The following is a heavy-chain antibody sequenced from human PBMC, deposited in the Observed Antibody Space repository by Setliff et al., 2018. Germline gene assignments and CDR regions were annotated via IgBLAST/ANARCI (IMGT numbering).Heavy chain of an antibody. CDR3: ATDGVQNYNLDY. Sequence: SVKVSCKAPGGTFSKYAIAWVRQAPGQGLEWMGGIIPMFGTTNYAQNFQGRVTITADESTTTAYMELSSLRSEDTAVYYCATDGVQNYNLDYWGQGTLVTVSS. J-gene: IGHJ4*02. CDR2: IIPMFGTT. V-gene: IGHV1-69*13. CDR1: GGTFSKYA. D-gene: IGHD1-1*01.